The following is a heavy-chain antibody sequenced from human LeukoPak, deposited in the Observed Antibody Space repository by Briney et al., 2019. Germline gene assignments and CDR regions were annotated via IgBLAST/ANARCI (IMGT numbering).Heavy chain of an antibody. J-gene: IGHJ4*02. CDR3: AKSHITRYPLQYYFDL. CDR2: ISVAGDIT. D-gene: IGHD2-21*01. CDR1: GFTFSSYA. V-gene: IGHV3-23*01. Sequence: PGGSLRLSCAASGFTFSSYAMSWLRQTPQKGLEWVSGISVAGDITYYADSVKGRFTNARDNSRTTLYLQLNSLRADDTAVYYCAKSHITRYPLQYYFDLWGQGAQVIVSS.